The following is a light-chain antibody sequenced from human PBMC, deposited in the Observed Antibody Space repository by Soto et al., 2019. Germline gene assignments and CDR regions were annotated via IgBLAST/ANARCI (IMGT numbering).Light chain of an antibody. CDR2: DVS. J-gene: IGLJ1*01. CDR1: SSDVGGYNY. Sequence: QSVLTEPASVSGSPGQSISISCPGTSSDVGGYNYVSWYQQHPGKAPKLMIYDVSNRPSGVSNRFSGSKSGNMASLTISGLQAEDEADYYCSSYTSSSTPYVFGTGTKVTGL. CDR3: SSYTSSSTPYV. V-gene: IGLV2-14*01.